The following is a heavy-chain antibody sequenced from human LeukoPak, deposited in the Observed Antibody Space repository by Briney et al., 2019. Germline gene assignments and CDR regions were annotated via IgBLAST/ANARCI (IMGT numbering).Heavy chain of an antibody. CDR2: ISYDGSNK. CDR1: GFTFSSYA. J-gene: IGHJ5*02. Sequence: PGGSLRLSCAASGFTFSSYAMHWVRQAPGKGLEWVAVISYDGSNKYYADSVKGRFTISRDNSKNTLYLQMNSLRAEDTAVYYCARENHITMIGGFDPWGQGTLVTVSS. V-gene: IGHV3-30*04. D-gene: IGHD3-22*01. CDR3: ARENHITMIGGFDP.